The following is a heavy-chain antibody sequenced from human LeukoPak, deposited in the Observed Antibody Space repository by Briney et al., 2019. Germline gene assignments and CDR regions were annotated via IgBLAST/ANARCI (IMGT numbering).Heavy chain of an antibody. CDR2: ISSSGSTM. CDR1: GFTFSSYE. J-gene: IGHJ4*02. CDR3: ARVQITMVRGVFDY. V-gene: IGHV3-48*03. D-gene: IGHD3-10*01. Sequence: GGSLRLSCAASGFTFSSYEMNWVRQAPGKGLEWVSYISSSGSTMYYADSVKGRFTISRDNGKNSLYLQMNSLRAEDTAVYYCARVQITMVRGVFDYWGQGTLVTVSS.